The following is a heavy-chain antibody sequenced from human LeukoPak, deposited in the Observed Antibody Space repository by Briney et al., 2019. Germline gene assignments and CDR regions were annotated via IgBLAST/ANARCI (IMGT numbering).Heavy chain of an antibody. CDR3: ARRFGEWLVHYFDY. D-gene: IGHD6-19*01. J-gene: IGHJ4*02. Sequence: SETLSLTCAVYGGSFSGYYWSWIRQPPGKGLEWIGSIYYSGSTYYNPSLKSRVTISVDTSKNQFSLKLSSVTAADTAVYYCARRFGEWLVHYFDYWGQGTLVTVSS. CDR2: IYYSGST. V-gene: IGHV4-34*01. CDR1: GGSFSGYY.